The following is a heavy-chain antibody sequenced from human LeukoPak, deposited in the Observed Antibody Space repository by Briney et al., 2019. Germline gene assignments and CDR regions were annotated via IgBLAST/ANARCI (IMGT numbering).Heavy chain of an antibody. CDR2: IIPIFGTA. V-gene: IGHV1-69*05. Sequence: SVKVSCKASGGTFSSYAISWVRQAPGQGLEWMGGIIPIFGTANYAQKFQGRVTITTDESTSTAYMELSSLRSEDTAVYYCARDIASSNWFDPWGQGTLVTVSS. CDR3: ARDIASSNWFDP. CDR1: GGTFSSYA. D-gene: IGHD6-13*01. J-gene: IGHJ5*02.